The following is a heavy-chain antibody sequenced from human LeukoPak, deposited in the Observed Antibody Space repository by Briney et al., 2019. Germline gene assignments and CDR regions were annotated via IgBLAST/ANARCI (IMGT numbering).Heavy chain of an antibody. J-gene: IGHJ4*02. V-gene: IGHV1-24*01. CDR1: GYTLTELC. CDR2: FDPEDGET. Sequence: ASVKVSCKVSGYTLTELCMHWVRQAPGKGLEWMGGFDPEDGETIYAQKFQGRVTMTEDTSTDTAYMELSSLRSEDTAVYYCATQVYDVSGSYQSDYWGQGTLVTVSS. CDR3: ATQVYDVSGSYQSDY. D-gene: IGHD1-26*01.